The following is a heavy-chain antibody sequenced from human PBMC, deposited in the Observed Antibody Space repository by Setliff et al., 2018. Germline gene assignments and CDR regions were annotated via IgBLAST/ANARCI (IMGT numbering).Heavy chain of an antibody. CDR1: GGSISSYY. D-gene: IGHD6-19*01. J-gene: IGHJ6*03. CDR3: AREQWLDPPGYYYMDV. V-gene: IGHV4-4*07. CDR2: IYYSGSA. Sequence: PSETLSLTCTVSGGSISSYYWSWIRQPAGKGLEWIGHIYYSGSANYNPSLKSRVTMSIDTSKNQFSLKLNSVTAADMAVYYCAREQWLDPPGYYYMDVWAKGTTVTVSS.